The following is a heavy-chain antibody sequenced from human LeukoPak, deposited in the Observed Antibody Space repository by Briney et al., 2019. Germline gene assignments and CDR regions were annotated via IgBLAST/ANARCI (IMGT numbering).Heavy chain of an antibody. V-gene: IGHV3-48*04. J-gene: IGHJ4*02. CDR2: ISSSSSTI. D-gene: IGHD1-26*01. Sequence: GGSMRLSCAASGFTFSSYAMSWVRQAPGKGLEWVSYISSSSSTIYYADSVKGRFTISKDNAKNSLYLQMNSLRAEDTAVYYCARDPVPRWEPSYYFDYWGQGTLVTVSS. CDR3: ARDPVPRWEPSYYFDY. CDR1: GFTFSSYA.